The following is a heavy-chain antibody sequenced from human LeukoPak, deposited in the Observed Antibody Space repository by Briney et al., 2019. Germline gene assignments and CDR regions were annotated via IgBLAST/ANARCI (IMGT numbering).Heavy chain of an antibody. CDR1: GGSLSSYY. Sequence: SETLSLTCTVSGGSLSSYYWSWIRQPAGKGLEWIGRIYTSESTNYSPSLKSRVTMSVDTSKNQFSLKLTSVTAADTAVYYCARASDSCSGGSCYPDAFDIWGQGTMVTVSS. CDR3: ARASDSCSGGSCYPDAFDI. V-gene: IGHV4-4*07. CDR2: IYTSEST. J-gene: IGHJ3*02. D-gene: IGHD2-15*01.